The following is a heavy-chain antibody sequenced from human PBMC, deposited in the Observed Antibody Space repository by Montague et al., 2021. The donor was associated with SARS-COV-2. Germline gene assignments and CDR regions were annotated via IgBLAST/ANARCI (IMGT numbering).Heavy chain of an antibody. CDR2: ISYDGSNK. D-gene: IGHD2-2*01. V-gene: IGHV3-30*04. CDR1: GFPFSSYA. CDR3: ARDAGYCSSTSCQSGYYYYYMDV. J-gene: IGHJ6*03. Sequence: SLRLSWAASGFPFSSYAMHWVRQAPGKGLEWVAVISYDGSNKYYVDSVKGRFTISRDNSKNTLYLQMNSLRAEDTAVYYCARDAGYCSSTSCQSGYYYYYMDVWGKGTTVTVSS.